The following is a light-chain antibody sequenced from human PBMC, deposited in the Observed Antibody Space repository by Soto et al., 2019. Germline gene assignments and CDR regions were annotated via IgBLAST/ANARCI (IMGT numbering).Light chain of an antibody. CDR3: QYYNTAPLT. CDR2: DAS. J-gene: IGKJ5*01. CDR1: QSISNR. V-gene: IGKV1-5*01. Sequence: DIQMTQSPSTLSASVGDRVTITCRASQSISNRLAWYHQKPGKTPNLLIYDASNLGSGVPSRFSGSGSGTEFTLTISSLQPDDFATYYCQYYNTAPLTFGQGTRLEIK.